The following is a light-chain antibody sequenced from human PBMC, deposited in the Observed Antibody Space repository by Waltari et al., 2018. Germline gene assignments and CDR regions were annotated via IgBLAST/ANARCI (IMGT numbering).Light chain of an antibody. Sequence: EIVLTQSPGTLSLSPGERATLSCRASQSVSRSLAWYQQKYGQAPRLLIYGASSRATGVPDRVSGSGSGTDFSLTISRLEPEDVAVYYCQHYVRLPVTFGQGTKVEIK. CDR3: QHYVRLPVT. V-gene: IGKV3-20*01. CDR2: GAS. CDR1: QSVSRS. J-gene: IGKJ1*01.